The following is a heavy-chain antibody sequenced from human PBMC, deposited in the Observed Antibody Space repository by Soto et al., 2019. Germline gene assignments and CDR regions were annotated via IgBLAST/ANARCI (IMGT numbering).Heavy chain of an antibody. D-gene: IGHD3-3*01. CDR1: GFTFSSYA. CDR2: ISGSGGST. Sequence: PVGSLRLSCAASGFTFSSYAMSWVRQAPGKGLEWVSAISGSGGSTYYADSVKGRFTISRDNSKNTLYLQMNSLRAEDTAVYYCARVITPYYYYGMDVWGQGTTVTVSS. V-gene: IGHV3-23*01. J-gene: IGHJ6*02. CDR3: ARVITPYYYYGMDV.